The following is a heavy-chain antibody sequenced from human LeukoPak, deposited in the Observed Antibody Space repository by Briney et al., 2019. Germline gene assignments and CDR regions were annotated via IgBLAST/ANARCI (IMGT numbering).Heavy chain of an antibody. CDR3: ARDYRYSSSWTIFDY. CDR2: IYHSGNT. J-gene: IGHJ4*02. V-gene: IGHV4-39*07. D-gene: IGHD6-13*01. CDR1: GDSISTSNSY. Sequence: KPSETLSLICTVSGDSISTSNSYWGWIRQPPGKGLEWIGSIYHSGNTYYNASLKSRVTISVDTSKNQFSLKLSSVTAADTAVYYCARDYRYSSSWTIFDYWGQGTLVTVSS.